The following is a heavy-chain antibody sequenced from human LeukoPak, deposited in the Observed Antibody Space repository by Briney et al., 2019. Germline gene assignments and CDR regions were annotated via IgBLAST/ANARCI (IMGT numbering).Heavy chain of an antibody. V-gene: IGHV1-18*01. CDR3: ARVGSSNDAFDI. J-gene: IGHJ3*02. CDR2: ISAYNGNT. CDR1: GYTFTSYG. Sequence: ASVTVSCTASGYTFTSYGISWVRQAPGQGLEWMGWISAYNGNTNYAQKLQGRVTMTTDTSTSTAYMELRSLRSDDTAVYYCARVGSSNDAFDIWGQGTMVTVSS. D-gene: IGHD6-13*01.